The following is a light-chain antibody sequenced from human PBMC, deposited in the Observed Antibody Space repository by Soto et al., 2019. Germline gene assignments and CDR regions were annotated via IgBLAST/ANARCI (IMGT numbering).Light chain of an antibody. V-gene: IGLV1-51*01. J-gene: IGLJ2*01. CDR3: ATWDSSLIAGV. Sequence: QSVLTQPPSVSAAPGQKVTISCSGSSSNIGNNFVSWYQHLPGTAPKLFIYDNNKRPSGIPDRFSGTKSGTSATLGITGLQTGDEAHYYCATWDSSLIAGVFGGGTKLTVL. CDR2: DNN. CDR1: SSNIGNNF.